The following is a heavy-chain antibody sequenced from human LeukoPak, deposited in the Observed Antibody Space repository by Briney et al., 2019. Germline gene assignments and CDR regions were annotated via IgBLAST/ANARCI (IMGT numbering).Heavy chain of an antibody. CDR1: GYTFTSYY. Sequence: GASAKVSCTASGYTFTSYYMHWVRQAPGQGLEWMGIINPSGGSTSYAQKFQGRVTMTRDTSTSTVYMELSSLRSEDTAVYYCARGRRYYYDSSGPNWFDPWGQGTLVTVSS. CDR3: ARGRRYYYDSSGPNWFDP. J-gene: IGHJ5*02. D-gene: IGHD3-22*01. CDR2: INPSGGST. V-gene: IGHV1-46*01.